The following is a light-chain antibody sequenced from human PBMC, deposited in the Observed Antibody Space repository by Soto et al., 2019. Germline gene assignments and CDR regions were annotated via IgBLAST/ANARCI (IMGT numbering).Light chain of an antibody. CDR2: WAS. CDR3: QQYHTTPWT. Sequence: DIVMTQSPDSLAVSLGERATINCKSSQSFLYSSNNKNYLAWYQQKPGQPPKLLIYWASTRESGVPDRFSGSGSGTDFTLTISSLQAEDVAVYYCQQYHTTPWTFGHGTKVEIK. J-gene: IGKJ1*01. V-gene: IGKV4-1*01. CDR1: QSFLYSSNNKNY.